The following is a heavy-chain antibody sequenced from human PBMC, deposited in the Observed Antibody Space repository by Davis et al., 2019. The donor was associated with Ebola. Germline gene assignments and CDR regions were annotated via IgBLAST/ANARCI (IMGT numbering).Heavy chain of an antibody. D-gene: IGHD5-18*01. CDR1: GYSLTSYW. V-gene: IGHV5-51*01. Sequence: GESLKISCKGSGYSLTSYWIAWVRQMPGKGLEWMGIIYPGDSDTRYRPSFQGQVTISADKSINTAYLQWSSLKASDTAMYYCARHLSGYSYVYWGQGTLVTVSS. CDR2: IYPGDSDT. J-gene: IGHJ4*02. CDR3: ARHLSGYSYVY.